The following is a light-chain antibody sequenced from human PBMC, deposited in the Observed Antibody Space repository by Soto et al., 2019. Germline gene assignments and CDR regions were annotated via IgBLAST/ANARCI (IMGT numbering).Light chain of an antibody. V-gene: IGLV2-23*03. CDR2: EGT. CDR1: SIDVGSYNL. CDR3: CSYAGSNTFVI. J-gene: IGLJ2*01. Sequence: QSALTQPASVSGSPGQSITMSCTGTSIDVGSYNLVSWYQHHPGKAPKLIIYEGTKRPSGVSNRFSGSKSGNTASLTISGLPPEDEADYYCCSYAGSNTFVIFGGGTKLTVL.